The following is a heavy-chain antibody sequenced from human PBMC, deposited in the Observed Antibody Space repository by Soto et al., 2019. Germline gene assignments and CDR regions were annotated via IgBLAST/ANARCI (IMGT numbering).Heavy chain of an antibody. CDR3: AQDRGWGVVSPSHDY. V-gene: IGHV3-23*01. D-gene: IGHD2-21*01. J-gene: IGHJ4*02. Sequence: EVQLLESGGGLVQPGGSLRVSCAASGFTFRNFVMSWVRQAPGKGLEWVSAIRGSGAETFYADSVKGRFTISRDNSKNALYLQMNSLRDEDTALYFCAQDRGWGVVSPSHDYWGRGTLVTVSS. CDR1: GFTFRNFV. CDR2: IRGSGAET.